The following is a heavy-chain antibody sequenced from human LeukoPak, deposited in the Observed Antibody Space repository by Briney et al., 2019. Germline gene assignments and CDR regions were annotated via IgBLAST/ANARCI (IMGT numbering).Heavy chain of an antibody. D-gene: IGHD2-2*01. CDR1: GFTVSSNY. J-gene: IGHJ4*02. V-gene: IGHV3-53*01. Sequence: GGSLRLSCAASGFTVSSNYMSWVRQAPGKGLEWVSVIYSGGSTYYADSVKGRFTISRDNSENTLYLQMNSLRAEDTAVYYCARGGVYCSSTSCPFDYWGQGTLVTVSS. CDR3: ARGGVYCSSTSCPFDY. CDR2: IYSGGST.